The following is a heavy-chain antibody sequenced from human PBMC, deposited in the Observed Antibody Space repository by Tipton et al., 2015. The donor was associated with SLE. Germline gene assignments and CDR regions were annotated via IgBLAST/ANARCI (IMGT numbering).Heavy chain of an antibody. CDR1: GGSFSGYY. CDR3: AIQLGDLFDY. D-gene: IGHD4-17*01. Sequence: TLSLTCAVYGGSFSGYYWSWIRQPPGKGLGWIGEINHSGSTNYNPSLKSRVTISVDTSKNQFSLKLSSVTAADTAVYYCAIQLGDLFDYWGQGTLVTVSS. J-gene: IGHJ4*02. V-gene: IGHV4-34*01. CDR2: INHSGST.